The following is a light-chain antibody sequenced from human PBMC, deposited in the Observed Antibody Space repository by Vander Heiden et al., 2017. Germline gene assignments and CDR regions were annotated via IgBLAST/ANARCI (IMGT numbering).Light chain of an antibody. J-gene: IGKJ3*01. V-gene: IGKV1-39*01. CDR1: QSISNY. CDR2: AAS. CDR3: QQGDSTPVT. Sequence: DIQMTQSPSSLSASVGDRVSITCRASQSISNYLNWYQQKPGKAPKLLVYAASSLKRGVPPRFSGSRSGTDFTLRISSLQPEDFATYYCQQGDSTPVTFGPGTRVDIK.